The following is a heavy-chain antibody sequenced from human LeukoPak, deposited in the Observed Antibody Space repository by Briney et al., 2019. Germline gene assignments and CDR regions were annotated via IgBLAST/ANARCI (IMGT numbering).Heavy chain of an antibody. CDR3: VREGFYFFNF. J-gene: IGHJ4*01. CDR2: IKQDGSET. V-gene: IGHV3-7*01. CDR1: GFTFTNNF. Sequence: GGSLRLSCAASGFTFTNNFVSWVRQVPGKGLEWVANIKQDGSETTYADSVRGRFTIFRDNAKDSVYLQMNSLRAEDSATYYCVREGFYFFNFWGQGTLVTVSS.